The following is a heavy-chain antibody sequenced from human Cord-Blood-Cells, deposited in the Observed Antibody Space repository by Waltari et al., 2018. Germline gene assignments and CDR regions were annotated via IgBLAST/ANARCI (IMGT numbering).Heavy chain of an antibody. Sequence: QVQLQESGPGLVKPSETLSLTCTVSGYSISRGYYWGWIRQPPGKGLEWIGSIYHSGSTYYNPSLKSRVTISVDTSKNQFSLKLSSVTAADTAVYYCARDQTRGSYLYWGQGTLVTVSS. CDR1: GYSISRGYY. CDR2: IYHSGST. D-gene: IGHD1-26*01. CDR3: ARDQTRGSYLY. J-gene: IGHJ4*02. V-gene: IGHV4-38-2*02.